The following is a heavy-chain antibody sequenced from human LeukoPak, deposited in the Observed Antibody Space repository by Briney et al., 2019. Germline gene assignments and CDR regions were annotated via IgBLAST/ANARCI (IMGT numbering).Heavy chain of an antibody. V-gene: IGHV1-18*01. J-gene: IGHJ6*03. CDR1: GYTFTSYG. CDR3: ARDIAGELAVYYYYYMDV. Sequence: ASVKVSCKASGYTFTSYGISWVRQAPGQGLEWMGWISAYNGNTNYAQKLQGRVTMTTDTSTSTAYMELRSLRSDDTAVYYCARDIAGELAVYYYYYMDVWGKGTTVTVSS. D-gene: IGHD1-26*01. CDR2: ISAYNGNT.